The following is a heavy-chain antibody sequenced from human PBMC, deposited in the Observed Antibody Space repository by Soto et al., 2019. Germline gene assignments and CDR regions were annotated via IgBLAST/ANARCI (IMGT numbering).Heavy chain of an antibody. Sequence: QVQLVEAGGGVVLPGTSLRLSCAASGFTFSTYGMHWVRQAPGKGLEWVAVMSSDGSKKYYAVSVKGRFTISRDIPKNTLYLQMNSLRAEDTAVYYCAKHIRDYDDDGFDIWGQGTMVTVSS. CDR1: GFTFSTYG. J-gene: IGHJ3*02. D-gene: IGHD3-22*01. CDR3: AKHIRDYDDDGFDI. V-gene: IGHV3-30*18. CDR2: MSSDGSKK.